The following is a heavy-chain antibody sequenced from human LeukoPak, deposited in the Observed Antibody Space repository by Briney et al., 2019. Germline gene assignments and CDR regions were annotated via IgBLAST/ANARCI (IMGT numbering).Heavy chain of an antibody. CDR3: ARDVNYDFRSGYPPRPEWFDP. Sequence: ASVKVSCKASGYTFTSYGISWVRQAPGQGLEWMGWISAYNDNTNYAQKFQGRVIMTTDTSTSTAYMELRSLRSDDTAVYYCARDVNYDFRSGYPPRPEWFDPWGQGTLVTVSS. CDR2: ISAYNDNT. D-gene: IGHD3-3*01. V-gene: IGHV1-18*01. J-gene: IGHJ5*02. CDR1: GYTFTSYG.